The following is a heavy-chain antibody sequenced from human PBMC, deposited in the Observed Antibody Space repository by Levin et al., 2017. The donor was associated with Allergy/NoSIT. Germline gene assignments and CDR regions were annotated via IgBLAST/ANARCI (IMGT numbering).Heavy chain of an antibody. J-gene: IGHJ3*02. D-gene: IGHD1-1*01. Sequence: PGESLKISCAASGFTFTGYYMSWIRQAPGKGLEWISYISYTSGYTDYADSVKGRFTISRDNAKSSLYLQMNSLRAEDTALYYCAGETTERAFHIWGQGTMVTVSS. CDR1: GFTFTGYY. CDR3: AGETTERAFHI. CDR2: ISYTSGYT. V-gene: IGHV3-11*05.